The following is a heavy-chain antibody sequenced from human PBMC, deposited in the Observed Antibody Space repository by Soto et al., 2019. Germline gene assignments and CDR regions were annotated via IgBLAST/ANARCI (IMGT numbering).Heavy chain of an antibody. CDR1: GGPISSGDYY. CDR3: ARDRYCYGSAVYYRTLDS. J-gene: IGHJ5*01. Sequence: SETLSLTCTVSGGPISSGDYYWSWIRQPPGKGLEWIGYIFHSGITDYNPSVKSRVTISIDKSKNLFSLKLTSVTAADTAVYYCARDRYCYGSAVYYRTLDSWGQGMLVTVSS. CDR2: IFHSGIT. D-gene: IGHD3-22*01. V-gene: IGHV4-30-4*02.